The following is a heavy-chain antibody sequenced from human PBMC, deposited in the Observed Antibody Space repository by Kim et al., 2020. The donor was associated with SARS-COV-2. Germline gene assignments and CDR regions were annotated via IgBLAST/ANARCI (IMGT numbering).Heavy chain of an antibody. CDR3: TTAFEF. Sequence: NNDGTNTYYADSVKGRFTISRDNAKNMVYLQMNNLGAEDTAVYYCTTAFEFWGQGTLVTVSP. CDR2: NNDGTNT. V-gene: IGHV3-74*01. J-gene: IGHJ4*02.